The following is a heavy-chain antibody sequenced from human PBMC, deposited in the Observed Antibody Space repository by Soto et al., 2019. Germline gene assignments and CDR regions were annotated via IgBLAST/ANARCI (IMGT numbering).Heavy chain of an antibody. J-gene: IGHJ6*02. V-gene: IGHV1-8*01. CDR2: MNPNSGNT. CDR1: GYTFTSYD. Sequence: QVQLVQSGAEVKKPGASVKVSCKASGYTFTSYDISWVRQATGQGLEWMGWMNPNSGNTGYAQKFQGRVTMTRNTSTXTAYMELSSLRSEDTAVYYCARAPRLYYYSYGMDVWGQGTTVTVSS. CDR3: ARAPRLYYYSYGMDV.